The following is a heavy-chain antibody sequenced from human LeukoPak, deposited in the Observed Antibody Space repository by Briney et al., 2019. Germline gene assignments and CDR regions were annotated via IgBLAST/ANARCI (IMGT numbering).Heavy chain of an antibody. CDR1: GFTFSSYA. V-gene: IGHV3-23*01. J-gene: IGHJ5*02. CDR3: AKKRDSSSGWNWFDP. D-gene: IGHD6-19*01. CDR2: ISGSGGST. Sequence: GGSLRLSCAASGFTFSSYAMSWVRQAPGKGLEWVSAISGSGGSTYYAGSVKGRFTISRDNSKNTLYLQMNSLRAEDTAVYYCAKKRDSSSGWNWFDPWGQGTLVTVSS.